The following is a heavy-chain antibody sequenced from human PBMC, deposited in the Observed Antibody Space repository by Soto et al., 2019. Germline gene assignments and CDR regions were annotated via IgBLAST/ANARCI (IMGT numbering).Heavy chain of an antibody. V-gene: IGHV3-15*01. CDR3: AQITPFDFKGYYFDY. J-gene: IGHJ4*02. D-gene: IGHD3-16*01. Sequence: PGGSLRLSCAASGINFSRAWMSWVRQAPGKGLEWVGRIKSKFDGETIDYAAPVKGRFTISRDDSKNIVYLQMNSLNTEDTATYYCAQITPFDFKGYYFDYWGPGILVTVSS. CDR1: GINFSRAW. CDR2: IKSKFDGETI.